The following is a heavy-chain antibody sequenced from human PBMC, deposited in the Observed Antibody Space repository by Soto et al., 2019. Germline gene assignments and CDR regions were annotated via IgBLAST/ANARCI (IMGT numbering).Heavy chain of an antibody. CDR2: INPASGST. D-gene: IGHD6-13*01. V-gene: IGHV1-46*01. Sequence: QVQLVQSGAEVKKPGASVKLSCRTSGYTFTHYYIHWVRQAPGQGLEWLGIINPASGSTNYAQDFQGRATLTMDTSTTTLYMDLSGLRAEDTAIFYCARDLAAGDHWGQGTLVTVSS. CDR1: GYTFTHYY. CDR3: ARDLAAGDH. J-gene: IGHJ4*02.